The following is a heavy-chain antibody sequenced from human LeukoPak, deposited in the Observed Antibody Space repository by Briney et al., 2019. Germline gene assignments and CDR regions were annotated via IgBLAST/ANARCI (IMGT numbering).Heavy chain of an antibody. J-gene: IGHJ3*02. V-gene: IGHV3-7*04. CDR1: GFTFSTYW. CDR2: IKQDGNEK. Sequence: PGGSLRLSCAPSGFTFSTYWMSWVRHAPGKGLEWVANIKQDGNEKYYVDSVKGRFTISRDNAKNSLYLQMNSLRAEDTAVYYCARNFAEFDIWGQGTMVTVSS. CDR3: ARNFAEFDI.